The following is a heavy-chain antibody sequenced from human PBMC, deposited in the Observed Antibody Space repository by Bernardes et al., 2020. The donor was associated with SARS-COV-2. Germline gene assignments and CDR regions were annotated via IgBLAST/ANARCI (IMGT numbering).Heavy chain of an antibody. CDR1: GFSLSTSGVG. V-gene: IGHV2-5*02. D-gene: IGHD3-16*01. CDR2: IYWDDDK. J-gene: IGHJ4*02. CDR3: AHTLRQRAARYDYVWGSFTSFDY. Sequence: SGTTLVKPTQTLTLTCTFSGFSLSTSGVGVGWIRQPPGKAREWLALIYWDDDKRYSPSLKSRRTSTKDTSKNQVVLTMTNMDPVATATYYCAHTLRQRAARYDYVWGSFTSFDYWGQVTLVTVSS.